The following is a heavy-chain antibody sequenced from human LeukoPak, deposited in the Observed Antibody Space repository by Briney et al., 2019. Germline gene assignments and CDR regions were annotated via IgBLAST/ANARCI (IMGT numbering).Heavy chain of an antibody. Sequence: PSETLSLTCAVYGGSFSGYYWSRIRQPPGKGLEWIGEINHSGSTNYNPSLKSRVTISVDTSKNQFSLKLSSVTAADTAVYYCAEGYYDFWSGYYYFDYWGQGTLVTVSS. CDR1: GGSFSGYY. CDR3: AEGYYDFWSGYYYFDY. D-gene: IGHD3-3*01. V-gene: IGHV4-34*01. J-gene: IGHJ4*02. CDR2: INHSGST.